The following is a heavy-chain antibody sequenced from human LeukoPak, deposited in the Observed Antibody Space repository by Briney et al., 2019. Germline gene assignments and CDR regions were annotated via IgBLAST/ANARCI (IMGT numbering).Heavy chain of an antibody. J-gene: IGHJ4*02. CDR3: AGGALQLWALFDY. V-gene: IGHV4-34*01. Sequence: SETLSLTCAVYGGSFSGYYWSWIRQPPGKGLEWIGEINHSGSTNYNPSLKSRVTISVDTSKNQFSLKLSSVTAADTAVYYCAGGALQLWALFDYWGQGTLVTVSS. CDR2: INHSGST. CDR1: GGSFSGYY. D-gene: IGHD5-18*01.